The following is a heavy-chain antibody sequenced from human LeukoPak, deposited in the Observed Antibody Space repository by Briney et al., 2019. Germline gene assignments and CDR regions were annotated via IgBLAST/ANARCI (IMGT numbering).Heavy chain of an antibody. D-gene: IGHD6-13*01. V-gene: IGHV4-31*03. CDR3: ARRLAAAGTTFWFDP. CDR2: IYYSGST. CDR1: GGSISSGGYY. Sequence: SQTLSLTCTVSGGSISSGGYYWSWIRQHQGKGREWIGNIYYSGSTYYNPSLKSRVTISVDTSKNQFSLKLSSVTAADTAVYYCARRLAAAGTTFWFDPWGQGTLVTVSS. J-gene: IGHJ5*02.